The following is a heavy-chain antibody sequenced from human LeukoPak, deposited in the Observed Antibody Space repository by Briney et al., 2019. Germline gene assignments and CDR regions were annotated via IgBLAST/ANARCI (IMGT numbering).Heavy chain of an antibody. CDR1: GGSISSYY. D-gene: IGHD3-22*01. CDR2: IYGSGST. J-gene: IGHJ2*01. Sequence: KPSETLSLTCTVSGGSISSYYWSWIRQPPGKGLEWIGHIYGSGSTNYNPSLKSRVTLSVDTSKNQFSLKLSSVTAADTAVYYCARDRYYYDSGSYFYFDLWGRGTLVTVSS. V-gene: IGHV4-59*01. CDR3: ARDRYYYDSGSYFYFDL.